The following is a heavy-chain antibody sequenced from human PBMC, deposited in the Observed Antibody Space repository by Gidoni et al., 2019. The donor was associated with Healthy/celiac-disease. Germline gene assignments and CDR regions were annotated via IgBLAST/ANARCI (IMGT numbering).Heavy chain of an antibody. Sequence: QVQLQQWGAGLLKPSETLSLTCAVYGGSFSGYYWIWIRQPPGKGLEWIGESNHRGITNYTPSLKSRVTRAVDTPKNQFSRKLSYVTGADTAVYYGARGRGMYFTGGVCYTPPGYYYYGMDVGGQGTTVTVSS. CDR1: GGSFSGYY. V-gene: IGHV4-34*01. J-gene: IGHJ6*02. D-gene: IGHD2-8*02. CDR2: SNHRGIT. CDR3: ARGRGMYFTGGVCYTPPGYYYYGMDV.